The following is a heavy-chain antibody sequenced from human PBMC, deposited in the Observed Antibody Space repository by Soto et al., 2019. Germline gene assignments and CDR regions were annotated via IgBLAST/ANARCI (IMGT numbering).Heavy chain of an antibody. V-gene: IGHV4-31*03. D-gene: IGHD3-16*01. CDR1: GGSISSGGYY. CDR3: ARDTPGGGPFNWSDP. Sequence: SETLSLTCTVSGGSISSGGYYWSWIRQHPGKGLEWIGYIYYSGSTYYNPSLKSRVTISVDTSKNQFPLKLSSVTAADTAVFYCARDTPGGGPFNWSDPWGQGTLVTVSS. J-gene: IGHJ5*02. CDR2: IYYSGST.